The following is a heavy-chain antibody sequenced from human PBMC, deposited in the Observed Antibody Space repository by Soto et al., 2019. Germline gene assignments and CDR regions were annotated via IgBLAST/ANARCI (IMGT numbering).Heavy chain of an antibody. J-gene: IGHJ4*02. CDR1: GYIFTSYY. D-gene: IGHD3-9*01. CDR3: VRASPGYHPDY. CDR2: INPSSGDS. V-gene: IGHV1-46*03. Sequence: ASVKVSCKASGYIFTSYYMHWVRLAPGQGLEWMGIINPSSGDSTYTQKFQGRVTMTRDTSTNTVYMDLSSLRSEDTAIYYCVRASPGYHPDYWGQGTLVTVSS.